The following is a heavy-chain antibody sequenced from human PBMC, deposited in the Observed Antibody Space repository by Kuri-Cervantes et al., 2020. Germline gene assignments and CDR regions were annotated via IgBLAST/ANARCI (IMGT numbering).Heavy chain of an antibody. D-gene: IGHD6-19*01. V-gene: IGHV2-70*18. CDR1: GGSISSGDYY. CDR3: ARIYGSSGLDY. CDR2: IDWDDDK. J-gene: IGHJ4*02. Sequence: TLSLTCTVSGGSISSGDYYWSWIRQPPGKALEWLALIDWDDDKYYSTSLKTRLTISKDTSKNQVVLTMTNMDPVDTATYYCARIYGSSGLDYWGQGTLVTVSS.